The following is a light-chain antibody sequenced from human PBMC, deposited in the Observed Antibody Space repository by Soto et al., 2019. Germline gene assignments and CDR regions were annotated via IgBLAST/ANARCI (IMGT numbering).Light chain of an antibody. Sequence: EIVLTQSPATLSLSPGERATLSCRASQGVSSSLAWYQQKPGQAPRLLIYDASNRATGIPARFSGSGSGTDFTLTISSLEPDDFAVYYCQRRSNWPPLTFGGGTKVEIK. J-gene: IGKJ4*01. V-gene: IGKV3-11*01. CDR3: QRRSNWPPLT. CDR2: DAS. CDR1: QGVSSS.